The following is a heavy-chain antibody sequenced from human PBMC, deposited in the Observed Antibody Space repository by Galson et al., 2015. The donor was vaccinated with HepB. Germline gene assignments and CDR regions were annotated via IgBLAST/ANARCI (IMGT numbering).Heavy chain of an antibody. V-gene: IGHV3-74*01. D-gene: IGHD6-19*01. CDR2: INGDGSIT. Sequence: SLRLSCAASGFTFSTYWMHWVRQAPGKGLVWVSRINGDGSITNFPGSVKGRFTISRDNAKNTLFLQVDSLRAEDTAAYYCVRGSSGWFGLDYWGQGTLVTVSS. CDR1: GFTFSTYW. J-gene: IGHJ4*02. CDR3: VRGSSGWFGLDY.